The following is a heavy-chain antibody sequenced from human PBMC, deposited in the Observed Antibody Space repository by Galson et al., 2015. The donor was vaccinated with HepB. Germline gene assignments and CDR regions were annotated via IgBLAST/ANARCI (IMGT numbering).Heavy chain of an antibody. D-gene: IGHD1-1*01. V-gene: IGHV3-23*01. CDR2: ISGGGST. CDR1: GFTFSSYA. J-gene: IGHJ4*02. Sequence: SLRLSCAASGFTFSSYAMTWVRQAPGRGLEWVSVISGGGSTYYADSVKGRFTISRDNSKNTLYLQMTSLRADDTAVYYCAKNDTNSALDYWGQGALVTVSS. CDR3: AKNDTNSALDY.